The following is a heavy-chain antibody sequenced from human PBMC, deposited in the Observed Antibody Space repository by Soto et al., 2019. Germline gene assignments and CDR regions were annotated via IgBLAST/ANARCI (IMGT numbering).Heavy chain of an antibody. CDR2: MNPVFGTP. J-gene: IGHJ3*01. CDR1: GYTFTSYD. D-gene: IGHD3-22*01. Sequence: SVKVSCKASGYTFTSYDINWVRQATGQGLEWMGWMNPVFGTPHYAQKFQGRVTIRADESTRTAYMELSSLRSEDTAVYYCGRGAATKIVVVMYDPFKIGGQGKMFT. V-gene: IGHV1-69*13. CDR3: GRGAATKIVVVMYDPFKI.